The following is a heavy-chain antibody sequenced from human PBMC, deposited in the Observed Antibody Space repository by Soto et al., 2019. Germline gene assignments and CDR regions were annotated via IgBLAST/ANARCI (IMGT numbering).Heavy chain of an antibody. CDR2: IKADGSEK. J-gene: IGHJ5*01. CDR1: GFTFSNHC. Sequence: VGSLRLSCADSGFTFSNHCMNWVRQAPGNGLEWVANIKADGSEKYYVDSVKGRFTISRDNAKNSLYLQMNSLRAEDTAVYYCARARGVDSWGQGTLVTVSS. CDR3: ARARGVDS. D-gene: IGHD3-16*01. V-gene: IGHV3-7*03.